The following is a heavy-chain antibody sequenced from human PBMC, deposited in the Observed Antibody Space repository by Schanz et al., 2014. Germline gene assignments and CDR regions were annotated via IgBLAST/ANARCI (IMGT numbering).Heavy chain of an antibody. J-gene: IGHJ3*02. D-gene: IGHD4-17*01. Sequence: EVQLVESGGGLVKPGGSLRLSCAASGFTFSSYSLAWVRQAPGKGLEWVSFISTGRYLYYADSVKGRFIISRDNSKNTLYLQMSSLRAEDTALYYCAKDPHRDYGGKPQTFDIWGQGTMVTVSS. CDR3: AKDPHRDYGGKPQTFDI. V-gene: IGHV3-21*02. CDR2: ISTGRYL. CDR1: GFTFSSYS.